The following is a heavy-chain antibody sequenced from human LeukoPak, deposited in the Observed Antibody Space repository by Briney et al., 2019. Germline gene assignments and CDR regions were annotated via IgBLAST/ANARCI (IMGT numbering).Heavy chain of an antibody. Sequence: SVKVSCKASGGTFSSYAISWVRQAPGQGLEWTGGIIPIFGTANYAQKFQGRVTITADESTSTAYMELSSLRSEDTAVYYCARDDGSRYCSGGSCYSTGDYWGQGTLVTVSS. CDR2: IIPIFGTA. V-gene: IGHV1-69*13. CDR1: GGTFSSYA. J-gene: IGHJ4*02. CDR3: ARDDGSRYCSGGSCYSTGDY. D-gene: IGHD2-15*01.